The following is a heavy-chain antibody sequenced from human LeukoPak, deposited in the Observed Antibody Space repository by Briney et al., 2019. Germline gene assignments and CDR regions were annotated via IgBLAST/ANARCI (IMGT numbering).Heavy chain of an antibody. D-gene: IGHD3-10*01. CDR1: GYTFTGYY. Sequence: ASVKVSCKASGYTFTGYYMHWVRQAPGQGLEWMGGIIPIFGTANYAQKFQGRITITADVSTRTAYMELSNLRSEDTAVYYCASVGSGSYPFDYWGQGTLVTVSS. V-gene: IGHV1-69*13. J-gene: IGHJ4*02. CDR2: IIPIFGTA. CDR3: ASVGSGSYPFDY.